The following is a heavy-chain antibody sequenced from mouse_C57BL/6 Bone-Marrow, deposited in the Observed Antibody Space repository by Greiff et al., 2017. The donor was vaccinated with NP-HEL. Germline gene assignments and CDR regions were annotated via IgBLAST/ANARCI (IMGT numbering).Heavy chain of an antibody. V-gene: IGHV1-42*01. J-gene: IGHJ3*01. CDR3: ASGFTTVAPFAY. CDR2: INPSTGGT. CDR1: GYSFTGYY. Sequence: VQLQQSGPELVKPGASVKISCKASGYSFTGYYMNWVKQSPEKSLEWIGEINPSTGGTTYNQKFKAKATLTVDKSSSTAYMQLKSLTSEDSAVYYCASGFTTVAPFAYWGQGTLVTVSA. D-gene: IGHD1-1*01.